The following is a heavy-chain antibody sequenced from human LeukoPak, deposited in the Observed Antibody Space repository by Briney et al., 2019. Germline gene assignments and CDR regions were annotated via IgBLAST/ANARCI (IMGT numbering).Heavy chain of an antibody. CDR3: GRGGTDTYKPMDV. CDR2: IWYDGSNK. J-gene: IGHJ6*02. CDR1: GFTFSTYG. Sequence: PGRSLRLSCAASGFTFSTYGMHWVRQAPGKGLEWVAVIWYDGSNKYYAGSVKGRFTISRDNSKNTLFLEMNSLRAEDTGVYYCGRGGTDTYKPMDVWGQGTTVTVSS. V-gene: IGHV3-33*01. D-gene: IGHD3/OR15-3a*01.